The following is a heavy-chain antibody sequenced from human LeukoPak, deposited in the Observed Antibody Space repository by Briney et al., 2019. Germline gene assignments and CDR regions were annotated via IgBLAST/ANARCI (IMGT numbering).Heavy chain of an antibody. Sequence: SETLSLTCTVSGGSISSSSYYWGCIRQPPGKGLEWIGSIYYSGSTYYNPSLKSRVTISVDTSKNQFSLKLSSVSAADTAVYYCARQSVEMSTISYFDNWGQGTLVTVSS. J-gene: IGHJ4*02. CDR3: ARQSVEMSTISYFDN. CDR1: GGSISSSSYY. V-gene: IGHV4-39*01. D-gene: IGHD5-24*01. CDR2: IYYSGST.